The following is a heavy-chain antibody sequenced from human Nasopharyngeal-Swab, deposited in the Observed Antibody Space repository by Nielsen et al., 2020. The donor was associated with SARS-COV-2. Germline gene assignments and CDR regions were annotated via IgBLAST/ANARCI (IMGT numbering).Heavy chain of an antibody. CDR1: GFTFSGNA. D-gene: IGHD6-19*01. Sequence: GESLKISCAASGFTFSGNAWSWVRRAPGRGLEWVSAISGSGGSTYYADSVKGRFTISRDNSKNTLDLQMNSLRAEDTAVYYCAKDGGIAVAGWFDPWGQGTLVTVSS. CDR3: AKDGGIAVAGWFDP. V-gene: IGHV3-23*01. J-gene: IGHJ5*02. CDR2: ISGSGGST.